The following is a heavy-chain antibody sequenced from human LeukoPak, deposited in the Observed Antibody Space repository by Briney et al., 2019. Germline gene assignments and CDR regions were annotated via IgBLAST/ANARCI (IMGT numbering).Heavy chain of an antibody. CDR3: ARGDWFDP. D-gene: IGHD2-21*01. CDR1: GYTFTSYD. J-gene: IGHJ5*02. CDR2: VSGYNGNT. V-gene: IGHV1-18*01. Sequence: ASVKVSCKASGYTFTSYDINWVRQAPGQGLEWMGWVSGYNGNTNYAQKFEGRVAMTTDTSSSTAYMELRSLRSDDTAIYYCARGDWFDPWGQGALVTVSS.